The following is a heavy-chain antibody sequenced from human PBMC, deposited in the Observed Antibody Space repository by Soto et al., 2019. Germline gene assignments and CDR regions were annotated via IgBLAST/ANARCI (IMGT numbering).Heavy chain of an antibody. CDR1: GFTFSSYS. CDR3: ARDLNYCSSTSCHVTFDY. CDR2: ISSSSSYI. D-gene: IGHD2-2*01. V-gene: IGHV3-21*01. Sequence: GGSLRLSCAASGFTFSSYSMNWVRQAPGKRLEWVSSISSSSSYIYYADSVKGRSTISRDNAKNSLYLQMNSLRAEDTAVYYCARDLNYCSSTSCHVTFDYWGQGTLVTVSS. J-gene: IGHJ4*02.